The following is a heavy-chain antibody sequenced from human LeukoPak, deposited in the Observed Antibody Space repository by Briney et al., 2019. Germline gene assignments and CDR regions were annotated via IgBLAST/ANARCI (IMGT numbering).Heavy chain of an antibody. D-gene: IGHD4-17*01. V-gene: IGHV4-59*08. CDR2: VFYSGSN. CDR3: ARRNTADASIDF. Sequence: SETLSLTCSVSGGSIIGHWWSWIRQPPGKGLEWIGDVFYSGSNNYNPSLKSRLTISLDTPKNQFSLNLRSVTATDTAMYYCARRNTADASIDFWGQGTLVPPPQ. CDR1: GGSIIGHW. J-gene: IGHJ4*02.